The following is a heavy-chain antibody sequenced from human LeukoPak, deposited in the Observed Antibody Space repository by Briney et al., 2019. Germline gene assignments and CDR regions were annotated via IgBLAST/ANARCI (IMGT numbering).Heavy chain of an antibody. D-gene: IGHD4-11*01. CDR3: ARDRGTVIIFDY. CDR1: GGSISSGSYY. J-gene: IGHJ4*02. V-gene: IGHV4-61*02. Sequence: PSQTLSLTCTVSGGSISSGSYYWSWIRQPAGKGLEWIGRIYTSGSTNYNPSLKSRVTISVDTSKNQFSLKLSSETAADTAVYYCARDRGTVIIFDYWGQGTLVTVSS. CDR2: IYTSGST.